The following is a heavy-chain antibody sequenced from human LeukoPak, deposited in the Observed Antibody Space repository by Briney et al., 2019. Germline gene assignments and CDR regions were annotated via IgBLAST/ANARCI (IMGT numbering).Heavy chain of an antibody. CDR2: ISSSGNTI. CDR3: ARVKYYYDSSGYYEYYFDC. Sequence: PGGSLRLSCAASGFTFSNYAMSWVRQAPGKGLEWVSYISSSGNTIYYADSVKGRFTISRDNAKNSLYLQMNSLRAEDTAVYFYARVKYYYDSSGYYEYYFDCWGQGTLVTVSS. CDR1: GFTFSNYA. D-gene: IGHD3-22*01. V-gene: IGHV3-11*01. J-gene: IGHJ4*02.